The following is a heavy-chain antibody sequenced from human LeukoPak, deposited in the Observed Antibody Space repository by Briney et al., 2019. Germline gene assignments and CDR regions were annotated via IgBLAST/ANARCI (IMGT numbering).Heavy chain of an antibody. V-gene: IGHV1-46*01. D-gene: IGHD5-24*01. CDR1: GYTFTSYY. CDR2: INPSGGST. J-gene: IGHJ2*01. CDR3: ARGEMATISGWYFDL. Sequence: GASVKVSCKASGYTFTSYYMHWVRQAPGQGHEWMGIINPSGGSTSYAQKFQGRVTMTRDMSTSTVYMELSSLRSEDTAVYYCARGEMATISGWYFDLWGRGTLVTVSS.